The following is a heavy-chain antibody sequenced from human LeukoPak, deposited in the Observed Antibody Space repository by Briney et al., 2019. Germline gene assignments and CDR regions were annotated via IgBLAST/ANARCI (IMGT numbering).Heavy chain of an antibody. V-gene: IGHV1-24*01. J-gene: IGHJ4*02. CDR2: FDPEDGET. D-gene: IGHD1-1*01. CDR1: GYTLTELP. CDR3: AAAPRGQLERPGY. Sequence: VSVKVSCRVSGYTLTELPMHWVRQAPGKGLEWMGGFDPEDGETIYAQKFQGRVTMTEDTSTDTAYMEVSSLRSEDTAVYYCAAAPRGQLERPGYWGQGTLVTVSS.